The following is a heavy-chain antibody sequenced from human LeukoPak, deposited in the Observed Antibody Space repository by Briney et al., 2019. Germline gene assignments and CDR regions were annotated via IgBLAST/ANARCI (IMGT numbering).Heavy chain of an antibody. Sequence: ASVKVSCKAPGGNITNYAISWVRQAPGQGLEWMGGIIPLFGTGNYAQKFQGRITITADESTSTAYMELRSLRYEDTAVYYCARVYDATGYLYYFDSWGQGTLVTVSS. CDR2: IIPLFGTG. V-gene: IGHV1-69*13. CDR3: ARVYDATGYLYYFDS. CDR1: GGNITNYA. J-gene: IGHJ4*02. D-gene: IGHD3-9*01.